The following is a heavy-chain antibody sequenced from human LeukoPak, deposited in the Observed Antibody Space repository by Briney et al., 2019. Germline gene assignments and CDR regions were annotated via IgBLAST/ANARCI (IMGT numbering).Heavy chain of an antibody. V-gene: IGHV1-46*01. J-gene: IGHJ4*02. CDR1: GYTFTSYY. D-gene: IGHD3-3*01. CDR2: INPSGGST. CDR3: ARDRFLEWLGHKGLFDY. Sequence: ASVKVSCKASGYTFTSYYIHWVRQAPGQGLEWMGIINPSGGSTSYAQKFQGRVTMTRDTSTSTVYMELSSLRSEDTAVYYCARDRFLEWLGHKGLFDYWGQGTLVTVSS.